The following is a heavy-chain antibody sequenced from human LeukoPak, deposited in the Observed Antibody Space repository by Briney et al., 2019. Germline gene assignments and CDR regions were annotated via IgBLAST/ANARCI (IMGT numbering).Heavy chain of an antibody. CDR2: ISSSSSTI. D-gene: IGHD6-19*01. CDR3: ARTGGYSRGWYSI. V-gene: IGHV3-48*01. J-gene: IGHJ4*02. CDR1: GFSFSSYA. Sequence: PGGSLRLSCAASGFSFSSYAMNWVRQAPGKGLDWSSYISSSSSTIYYADSVKGRFTISRDNAKNSLYLQMNSLRAEDTAVYYCARTGGYSRGWYSIWGQGTLVTVSS.